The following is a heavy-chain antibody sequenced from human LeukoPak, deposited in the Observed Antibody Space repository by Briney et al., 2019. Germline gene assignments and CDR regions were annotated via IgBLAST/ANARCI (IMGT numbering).Heavy chain of an antibody. D-gene: IGHD3-10*01. J-gene: IGHJ4*02. CDR2: ITNSGSAI. CDR1: GFTFSDYY. Sequence: GGSLRLSCAASGFTFSDYYMSWVRQAPGKGLQWVSYITNSGSAIYYAESVKGRFTISRDNAKKSLYMQMNNLRAEDTAVYYCARGSRYYYGSGSYPFDYWGQGTLVTVSS. CDR3: ARGSRYYYGSGSYPFDY. V-gene: IGHV3-11*01.